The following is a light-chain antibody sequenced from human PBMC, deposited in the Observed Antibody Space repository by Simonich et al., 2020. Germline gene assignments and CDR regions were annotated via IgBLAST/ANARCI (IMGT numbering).Light chain of an antibody. V-gene: IGKV1-5*03. J-gene: IGKJ1*01. CDR3: QQYNSYSQT. CDR2: KAS. Sequence: DIQMTEHPSTLSASVGDRVTITCLASQSISSWLAWYQQKPGKAPKSLIYKASSLESGVPSRFSGSGSGTEFALTISSLQPDDFATYYCQQYNSYSQTFGQGTKVEIK. CDR1: QSISSW.